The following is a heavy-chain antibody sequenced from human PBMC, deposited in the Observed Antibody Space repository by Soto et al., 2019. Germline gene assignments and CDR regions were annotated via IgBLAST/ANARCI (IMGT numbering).Heavy chain of an antibody. CDR1: GFTLSSHS. CDR2: ISSSGTKM. Sequence: GGSLRLSCAASGFTLSSHSMSWVRQAPGKGLEWVSSISSSGTKMYYADSVKSRFTISRDNAKNSFYLQMSSLRAEDTAVYYCARGGDCSGGSCYYDYYYYMDVWGKGTTVTVSS. CDR3: ARGGDCSGGSCYYDYYYYMDV. D-gene: IGHD2-15*01. V-gene: IGHV3-21*01. J-gene: IGHJ6*03.